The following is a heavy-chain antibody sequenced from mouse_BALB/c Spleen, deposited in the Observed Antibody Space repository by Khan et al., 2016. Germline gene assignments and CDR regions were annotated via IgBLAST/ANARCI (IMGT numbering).Heavy chain of an antibody. CDR3: ARRFDSDY. Sequence: EVQLQESGAELVKPGASVKLSCTASGFNIKDTYMHWVKQRPEQGLEWIGRIDPANGNTKYDPKFQGKATITADTSSNTAYLQLSSLTSEDTAVYYCARRFDSDYWGQGTTLTVSS. CDR1: GFNIKDTY. CDR2: IDPANGNT. V-gene: IGHV14-3*02. D-gene: IGHD2-4*01. J-gene: IGHJ2*01.